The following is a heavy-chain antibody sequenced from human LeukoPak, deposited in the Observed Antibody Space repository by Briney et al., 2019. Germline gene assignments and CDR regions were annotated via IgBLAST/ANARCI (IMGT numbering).Heavy chain of an antibody. CDR2: INHSGST. J-gene: IGHJ6*02. CDR3: ASFITVAHYYGMDV. D-gene: IGHD4-11*01. V-gene: IGHV4-34*01. CDR1: GGSFSGYY. Sequence: TSETLSLTCAVYGGSFSGYYWSWIRQPPGKGLEWIGEINHSGSTNYNPSLKSRVTISVDTSKNQFSLKLSSVTAADTAVYYCASFITVAHYYGMDVWGQGTTVTVSS.